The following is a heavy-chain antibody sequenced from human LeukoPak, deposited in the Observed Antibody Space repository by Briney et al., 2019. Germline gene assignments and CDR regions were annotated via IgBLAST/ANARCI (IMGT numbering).Heavy chain of an antibody. J-gene: IGHJ4*02. CDR3: ARGSERAWSPPDY. D-gene: IGHD2-15*01. V-gene: IGHV4-30-2*01. Sequence: SQTLSLTCTVSGGSISSGGSSWSWIRQPPGKGLEWIGYIYQSGSTYYNPSLKSRVTISVDRSKNQFSLKLSSVTAADTAVYYCARGSERAWSPPDYWGQGTLVTVSS. CDR1: GGSISSGGSS. CDR2: IYQSGST.